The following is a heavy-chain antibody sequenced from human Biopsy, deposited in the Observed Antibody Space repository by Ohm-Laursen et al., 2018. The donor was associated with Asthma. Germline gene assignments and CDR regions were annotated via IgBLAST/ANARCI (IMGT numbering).Heavy chain of an antibody. V-gene: IGHV1-69*13. CDR2: LIPVLGTP. CDR1: GDSFSNYA. D-gene: IGHD2-2*01. CDR3: ARGPEYVRSSGALDY. J-gene: IGHJ4*02. Sequence: SVNVSCKASGDSFSNYAISWVRQAPGQGLEWMGGLIPVLGTPDHAQMFEGRVTITADESTSTAYMELSSLSSEDTALYYCARGPEYVRSSGALDYWGQGTLVTVSS.